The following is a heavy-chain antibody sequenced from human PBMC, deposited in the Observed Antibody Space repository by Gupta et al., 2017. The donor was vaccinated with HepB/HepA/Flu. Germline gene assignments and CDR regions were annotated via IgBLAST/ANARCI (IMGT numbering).Heavy chain of an antibody. D-gene: IGHD1-14*01. J-gene: IGHJ2*01. CDR1: GFTFSSYG. Sequence: QVQLVKSGGGVVQPGRSLRLSCAASGFTFSSYGMHWVRQAPGKGLEWVAVIWYDGSNKYYADSVKGRFTISRDNSKNTLYLQMNSLRAEDTAVYYCARKPDLLGWYFDLWGRGTLVTGSS. CDR3: ARKPDLLGWYFDL. CDR2: IWYDGSNK. V-gene: IGHV3-33*01.